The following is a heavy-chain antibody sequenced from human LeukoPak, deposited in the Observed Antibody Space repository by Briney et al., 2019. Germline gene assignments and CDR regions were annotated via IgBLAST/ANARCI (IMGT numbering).Heavy chain of an antibody. J-gene: IGHJ6*03. CDR3: ARNHYYYYMDV. CDR1: GFTFDEYG. V-gene: IGHV3-20*04. CDR2: INWNGGST. Sequence: GGSLRLSCAAWGFTFDEYGMSWVRQAPGKGLEWVSGINWNGGSTGYADSVKGRFTISRDSATSTLYLQMNSLRAEDTAVYYCARNHYYYYMDVWGKGTTVTVSS.